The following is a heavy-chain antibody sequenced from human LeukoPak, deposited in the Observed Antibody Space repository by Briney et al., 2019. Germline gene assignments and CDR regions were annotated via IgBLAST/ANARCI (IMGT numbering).Heavy chain of an antibody. Sequence: GGSLRLSCAASGFTFSSYGMHWVRPAPGKGLEWVAFIRYDGSNKYYADSVKGRFTISRDNSKNTLYLQMNSLRAEDTAVYYSAKDPSFRTGYFDYWGQGTLVTVSS. CDR1: GFTFSSYG. CDR3: AKDPSFRTGYFDY. D-gene: IGHD1-14*01. CDR2: IRYDGSNK. V-gene: IGHV3-30*02. J-gene: IGHJ4*02.